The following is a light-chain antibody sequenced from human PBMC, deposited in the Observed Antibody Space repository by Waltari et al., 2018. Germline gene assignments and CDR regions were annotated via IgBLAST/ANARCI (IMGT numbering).Light chain of an antibody. J-gene: IGLJ1*01. CDR1: SSDFGDYNY. CDR2: DVT. V-gene: IGLV2-14*03. Sequence: QSALTHPASVSGSPGQSITISCTGSSSDFGDYNYFSCYQHHPGKAPKVMIYDVTNLPSGVSIRFSGSKSGNTASLTISGLQPEDEADYYCTSFTSRSLHVFGTGTRVTV. CDR3: TSFTSRSLHV.